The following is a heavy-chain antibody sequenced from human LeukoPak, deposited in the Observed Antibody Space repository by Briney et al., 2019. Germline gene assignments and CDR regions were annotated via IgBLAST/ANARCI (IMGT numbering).Heavy chain of an antibody. CDR2: INSDGSST. D-gene: IGHD1-26*01. CDR3: ARDASGTYPY. CDR1: GFPFSSYW. J-gene: IGHJ4*02. Sequence: PGGSLSLSCAVSGFPFSSYWMHWVRQAPGKGLVWVSRINSDGSSTIYADSVKGRFTISRDNAKNTLYLQMNSLRAEDTAVYYCARDASGTYPYWGQGTLVTVSS. V-gene: IGHV3-74*01.